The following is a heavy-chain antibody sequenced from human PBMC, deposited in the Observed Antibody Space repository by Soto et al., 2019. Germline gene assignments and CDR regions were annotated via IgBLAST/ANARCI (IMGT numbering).Heavy chain of an antibody. V-gene: IGHV4-34*01. CDR2: INHSGST. J-gene: IGHJ6*01. D-gene: IGHD3-10*01. CDR3: AREEFTLFRGVIRHGYY. Sequence: NGLEWIGEINHSGSTNHNPSLKRRVTISVDTSKNQFSLKLSSVTAADTAVYYCAREEFTLFRGVIRHGYY.